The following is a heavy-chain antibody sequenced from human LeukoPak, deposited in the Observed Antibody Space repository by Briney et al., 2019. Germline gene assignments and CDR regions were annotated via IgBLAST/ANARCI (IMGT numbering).Heavy chain of an antibody. CDR2: IYYSGST. Sequence: KSSETLSLTCTVSGGSVSSYYWSWIRQPPGKGLEWIGYIYYSGSTNYNPSLKSRVTISVDTSKNQFSLKLSSVTAADTAVYYCARGRDSNTYYYDSSGYYATNYFDYWGQGTLVTVSS. D-gene: IGHD3-22*01. J-gene: IGHJ4*02. CDR3: ARGRDSNTYYYDSSGYYATNYFDY. CDR1: GGSVSSYY. V-gene: IGHV4-59*02.